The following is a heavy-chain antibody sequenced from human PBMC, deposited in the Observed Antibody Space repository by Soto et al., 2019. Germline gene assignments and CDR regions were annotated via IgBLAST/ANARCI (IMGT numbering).Heavy chain of an antibody. CDR2: ISWDGGRT. J-gene: IGHJ4*02. Sequence: GGSLRLSCAASGFTFDDYAMHWVRQAPGKGLEWVSLISWDGGRTYYADSVRGRFIVSRDSSKNSLYLQMSSLRVEDTALYYCAKDVWSGSTPSCYTRLDFWGQGALVTVSS. V-gene: IGHV3-43D*04. D-gene: IGHD2-2*02. CDR1: GFTFDDYA. CDR3: AKDVWSGSTPSCYTRLDF.